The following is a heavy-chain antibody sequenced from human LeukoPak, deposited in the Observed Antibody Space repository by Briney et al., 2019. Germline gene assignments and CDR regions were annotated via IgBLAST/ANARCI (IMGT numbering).Heavy chain of an antibody. CDR3: ARDNYGDCGGY. D-gene: IGHD4-17*01. Sequence: ASVKVSCKASGYTFTSYYMHWVRQAPGQGLEWMGIINPSGGSTSYAQKFQGRVTMTRDMSTSTVYMELNSLRSEDTAVYYCARDNYGDCGGYWGQGTLVTVSS. J-gene: IGHJ4*02. CDR1: GYTFTSYY. V-gene: IGHV1-46*01. CDR2: INPSGGST.